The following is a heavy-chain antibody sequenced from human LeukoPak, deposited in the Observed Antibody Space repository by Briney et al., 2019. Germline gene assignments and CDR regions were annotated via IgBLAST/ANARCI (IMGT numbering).Heavy chain of an antibody. CDR2: IYYSGST. J-gene: IGHJ4*02. Sequence: SETLSLTCTVSGGSISSYYWSWTRQPPGKGLEWIGYIYYSGSTNYNPSLKSRVTISVDTSKNQFSLKLSSVTAADTAVYYCARAEGSSGFPIGYWGQGTLVTVSS. V-gene: IGHV4-59*01. D-gene: IGHD3-22*01. CDR1: GGSISSYY. CDR3: ARAEGSSGFPIGY.